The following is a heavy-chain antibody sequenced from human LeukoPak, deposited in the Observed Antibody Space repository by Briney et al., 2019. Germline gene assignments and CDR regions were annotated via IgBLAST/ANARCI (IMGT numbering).Heavy chain of an antibody. CDR1: GGSFSGYY. J-gene: IGHJ4*02. D-gene: IGHD5-18*01. CDR2: INHSGST. V-gene: IGHV4-34*01. Sequence: PSETLSLTCAVYGGSFSGYYWSWIRQPPGKGLEWLGEINHSGSTNYNPSLKSRVTISVDTSKNQFSLKLSSVTAADTAVYYCATLRGQLWLRPVDYWGQGTLVTVSS. CDR3: ATLRGQLWLRPVDY.